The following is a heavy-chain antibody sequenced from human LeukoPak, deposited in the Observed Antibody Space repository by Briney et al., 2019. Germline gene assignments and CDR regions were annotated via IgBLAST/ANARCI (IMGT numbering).Heavy chain of an antibody. V-gene: IGHV4-59*01. J-gene: IGHJ6*02. Sequence: SETLSLTCTVSGGSISSYYWSWIRQPPGKGLEWIGYIYYSGSTNYNPSLKGRVTISVDTSKNQFSLKLSSVTAADTAVYYCASFNGSQVYYYYGMDVWGQGTTVTVSS. D-gene: IGHD1-26*01. CDR2: IYYSGST. CDR3: ASFNGSQVYYYYGMDV. CDR1: GGSISSYY.